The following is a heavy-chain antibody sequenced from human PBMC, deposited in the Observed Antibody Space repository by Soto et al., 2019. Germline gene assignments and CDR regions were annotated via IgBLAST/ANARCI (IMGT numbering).Heavy chain of an antibody. D-gene: IGHD7-27*01. Sequence: QVQLQESGPGLVKPSQTLSLTCTVSGGSISTVDYWWSWIRQSPDMGLEWIGHIYDGGRTYNNPSLVSRVPMSVDTSKSQLSLTLSSVSAADTAVYYCARGPSGDQVDSWGQGTLVTVSS. CDR2: IYDGGRT. CDR1: GGSISTVDYW. V-gene: IGHV4-30-4*01. CDR3: ARGPSGDQVDS. J-gene: IGHJ4*02.